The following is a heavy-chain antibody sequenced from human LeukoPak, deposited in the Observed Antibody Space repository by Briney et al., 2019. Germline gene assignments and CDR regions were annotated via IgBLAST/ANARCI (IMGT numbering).Heavy chain of an antibody. J-gene: IGHJ4*02. CDR3: ARSAGRFGELLGYFDY. CDR2: ISYDGSNK. Sequence: GRSLRLSCAASGFTFSSYGMHWVRQAPGKGLEWVAVISYDGSNKYYADSVKGRFTISRDNSKNTLYLQMNSLRAEDTAVYYCARSAGRFGELLGYFDYWGQGTLVTVSS. CDR1: GFTFSSYG. D-gene: IGHD3-10*01. V-gene: IGHV3-30*03.